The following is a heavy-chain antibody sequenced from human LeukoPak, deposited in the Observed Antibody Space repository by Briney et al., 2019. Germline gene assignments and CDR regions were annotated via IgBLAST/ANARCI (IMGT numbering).Heavy chain of an antibody. Sequence: ASVKVSCKASGYTFTSYGISGVRQAPGQGLEWMGWISAYNGNTNYAQKLQGRVTMTTDTSTSTAYMELRSLRSDDTAVYYCARDGMPSGNWPAMVRGVIITCIDYWGQGTLVTVSS. CDR1: GYTFTSYG. D-gene: IGHD3-10*01. V-gene: IGHV1-18*01. CDR3: ARDGMPSGNWPAMVRGVIITCIDY. CDR2: ISAYNGNT. J-gene: IGHJ4*02.